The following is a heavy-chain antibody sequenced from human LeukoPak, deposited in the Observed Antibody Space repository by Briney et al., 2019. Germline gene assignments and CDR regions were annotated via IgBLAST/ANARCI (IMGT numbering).Heavy chain of an antibody. Sequence: LRLSCAASGFTFSSYAMSWVRQAPGKGLEWIGYIYHSGSTYYNPSLKSRVTISADTSKNQFSLKLSSVTAADTAVYYCASSYSYGHFDYWGQGTLVTVSS. V-gene: IGHV4-30-2*05. CDR2: IYHSGST. CDR3: ASSYSYGHFDY. J-gene: IGHJ4*02. CDR1: GFTFSSYA. D-gene: IGHD5-18*01.